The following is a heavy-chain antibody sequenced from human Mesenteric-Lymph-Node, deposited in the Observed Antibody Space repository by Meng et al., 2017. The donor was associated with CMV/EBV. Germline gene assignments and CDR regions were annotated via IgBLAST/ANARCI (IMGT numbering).Heavy chain of an antibody. Sequence: ASVKVSCKASGYTFTSYDINWVRQATGQGLEWMGWMNPNSGDTGYAQKFQGRVTITRNTSISTAYMELSSLRSEDTAVYYCARVGSSSGRGGAFDIWGQGTMVTVSS. CDR3: ARVGSSSGRGGAFDI. V-gene: IGHV1-8*03. CDR2: MNPNSGDT. J-gene: IGHJ3*02. CDR1: GYTFTSYD. D-gene: IGHD6-6*01.